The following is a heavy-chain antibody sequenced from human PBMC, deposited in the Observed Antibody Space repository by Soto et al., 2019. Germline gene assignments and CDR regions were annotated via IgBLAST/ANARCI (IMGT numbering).Heavy chain of an antibody. Sequence: QVQLVQSGAEVKKPGSSVKVSCKASGGTFSSYAISWVRQAPGQGLEWMGGIIPIFDTANYAQKFQGRVTITADESTSTAYMELSSLRSEDTAVYYCASALVPAADGELWYGEHFDYWGQGTLVTVSS. D-gene: IGHD2-2*01. J-gene: IGHJ4*02. CDR1: GGTFSSYA. CDR2: IIPIFDTA. CDR3: ASALVPAADGELWYGEHFDY. V-gene: IGHV1-69*12.